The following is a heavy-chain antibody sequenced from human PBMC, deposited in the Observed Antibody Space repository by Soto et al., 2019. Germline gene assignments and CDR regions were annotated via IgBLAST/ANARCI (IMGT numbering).Heavy chain of an antibody. J-gene: IGHJ4*02. V-gene: IGHV4-59*01. Sequence: PSETLSLTCTVSGGSISSYYWSWIRQPPGKGLEWIGYIYYSGSTNYNPSLKSRVTISVDTSKNQFSLKLSSVTAADTAVYYCARGYSGYDWRYFDYWGQGTLVTVSS. CDR3: ARGYSGYDWRYFDY. CDR1: GGSISSYY. CDR2: IYYSGST. D-gene: IGHD5-12*01.